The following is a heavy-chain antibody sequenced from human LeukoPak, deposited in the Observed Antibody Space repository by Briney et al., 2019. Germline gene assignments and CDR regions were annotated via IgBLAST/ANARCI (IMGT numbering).Heavy chain of an antibody. CDR2: IYYSGST. V-gene: IGHV4-59*08. D-gene: IGHD6-13*01. CDR1: GGSISSYY. CDR3: ARHEGIAAAGFDY. Sequence: SETLSLTCTVSGGSISSYYWSWIRQPPGKGLEWIGYIYYSGSTNYNPSLKSRVTISVDTSKNQFSLKLSSVTAADTAVYYCARHEGIAAAGFDYWGQGTLVTVSS. J-gene: IGHJ4*02.